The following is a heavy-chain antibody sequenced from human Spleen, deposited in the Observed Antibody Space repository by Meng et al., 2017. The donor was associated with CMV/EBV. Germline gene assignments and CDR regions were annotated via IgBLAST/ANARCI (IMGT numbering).Heavy chain of an antibody. Sequence: ASVKVSCKASGYTFTSYGISWVRQAPGQGLEWMGWISAYNGNTNYAQKLQGRVTMTTDTSTSTAYMELRSLRSDDTAVYYCARAGSTPNFWSGYYTTYYYYGMDVWGQGTPVTVSS. CDR1: GYTFTSYG. CDR3: ARAGSTPNFWSGYYTTYYYYGMDV. J-gene: IGHJ6*02. CDR2: ISAYNGNT. D-gene: IGHD3-3*01. V-gene: IGHV1-18*01.